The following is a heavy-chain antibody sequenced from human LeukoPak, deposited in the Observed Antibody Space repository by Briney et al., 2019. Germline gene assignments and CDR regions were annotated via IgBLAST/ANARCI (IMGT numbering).Heavy chain of an antibody. Sequence: GGSLRLSCAVPGFSVSSTYMSWVRQAPGKGLEWVSVIYSGGSTYYADSVKGRFTIPRDNSKNTLYLQMNSLRAEDTAVYYCARESNYDYWGQGTLVTVSS. CDR2: IYSGGST. CDR3: ARESNYDY. V-gene: IGHV3-66*01. D-gene: IGHD2/OR15-2a*01. J-gene: IGHJ4*02. CDR1: GFSVSSTY.